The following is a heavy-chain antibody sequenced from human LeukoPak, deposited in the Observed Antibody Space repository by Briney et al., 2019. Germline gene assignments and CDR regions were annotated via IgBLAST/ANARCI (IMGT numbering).Heavy chain of an antibody. Sequence: ASVKVSCKASGYTFTSYGISWVRQAPGQGLEWMGWISAYNGNTNYAQKLQGRVTMTTDTSTSTAYMELRSLRSDDTAVYYCARSRFLEWLRGDDWFDPWGQGTLVTVSS. CDR2: ISAYNGNT. CDR3: ARSRFLEWLRGDDWFDP. J-gene: IGHJ5*02. CDR1: GYTFTSYG. D-gene: IGHD3-3*01. V-gene: IGHV1-18*01.